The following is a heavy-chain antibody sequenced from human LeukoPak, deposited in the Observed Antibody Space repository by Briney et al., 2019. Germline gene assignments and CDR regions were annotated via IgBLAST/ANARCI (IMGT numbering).Heavy chain of an antibody. J-gene: IGHJ4*02. CDR1: GGSISSSSYY. CDR2: IYYSGST. CDR3: ARHAGSSTSWYDY. V-gene: IGHV4-39*01. Sequence: SETLSLTCTVSGGSISSSSYYWGWIRQPPGKGLEWIGSIYYSGSTYYNPSLKSRVTISVDTSKNQFSLKLSSVTAADTAVYYCARHAGSSTSWYDYWGQGTLVTVSS. D-gene: IGHD6-13*01.